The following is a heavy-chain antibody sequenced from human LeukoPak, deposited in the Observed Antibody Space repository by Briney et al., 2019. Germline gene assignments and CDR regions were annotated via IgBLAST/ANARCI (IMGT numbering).Heavy chain of an antibody. CDR2: IYHSGGT. J-gene: IGHJ4*02. CDR1: GYSISSGYY. CDR3: ARLRTMIGVGY. D-gene: IGHD3-22*01. V-gene: IGHV4-38-2*01. Sequence: SETLSLTCAVSGYSISSGYYWGWIRQPPGRGLEWIGSIYHSGGTYYNPSLKSRVTISVDTSKNQFSLKLSSVTAADTAVYYCARLRTMIGVGYWGQGTLVTVSS.